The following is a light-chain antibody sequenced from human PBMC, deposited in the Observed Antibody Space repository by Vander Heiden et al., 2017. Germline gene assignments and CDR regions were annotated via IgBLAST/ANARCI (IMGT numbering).Light chain of an antibody. CDR1: SSDVGGYIY. CDR3: SSYTSSSSYV. V-gene: IGLV2-14*03. Sequence: QSALTQPASVSGSPGQSVTISCTGTSSDVGGYIYVSWYQQHPGKVPKLMIYDVSYRPSGVSNRFSGSKSGNTASLTISGLQDEDEADYYCSSYTSSSSYVFGTGTKVTVL. J-gene: IGLJ1*01. CDR2: DVS.